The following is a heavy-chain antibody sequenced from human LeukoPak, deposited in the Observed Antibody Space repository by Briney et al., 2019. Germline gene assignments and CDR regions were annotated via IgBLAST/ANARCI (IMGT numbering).Heavy chain of an antibody. CDR1: GYTFTNYG. Sequence: GASVKVSCKASGYTFTNYGLTWVRQAPGQGLEWMGWISVYNDKANYAQKFQGRVTMTADTNTRTAYLELRSQRSDDTAVYYCARTVAGGRYWYFDLWGRGTLVTVSS. V-gene: IGHV1-18*01. CDR2: ISVYNDKA. CDR3: ARTVAGGRYWYFDL. D-gene: IGHD6-19*01. J-gene: IGHJ2*01.